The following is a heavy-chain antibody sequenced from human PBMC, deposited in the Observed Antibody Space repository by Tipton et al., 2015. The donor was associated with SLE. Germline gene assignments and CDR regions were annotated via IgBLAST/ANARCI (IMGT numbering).Heavy chain of an antibody. V-gene: IGHV4-39*07. D-gene: IGHD6-6*01. CDR2: FSSGRNT. Sequence: TLSLTCTVSGVSISTNSHYWGWIRQPPGKGLEWIGSFSSGRNTYLNASLKSRVTISVDTSKNQLSLKLHSVTAADTAVYYCARHMRQLVRDASDIWGQGTMVTVSS. J-gene: IGHJ3*02. CDR1: GVSISTNSHY. CDR3: ARHMRQLVRDASDI.